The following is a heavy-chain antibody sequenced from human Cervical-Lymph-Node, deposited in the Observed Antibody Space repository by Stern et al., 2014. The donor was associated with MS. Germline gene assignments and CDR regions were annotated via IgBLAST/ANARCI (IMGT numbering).Heavy chain of an antibody. CDR2: IRNKANNYAT. Sequence: EVQLVESGGGLVQPGGSLTLSCAASRFIFSGSAMHWVRKASGKGLEWIGHIRNKANNYATAYGASVKGRFIISRDDSKNTAYLQMNSLRTEDTAVYYCTRRRFGMDVWGQGTSVTVSS. CDR1: RFIFSGSA. V-gene: IGHV3-73*01. J-gene: IGHJ6*02. CDR3: TRRRFGMDV.